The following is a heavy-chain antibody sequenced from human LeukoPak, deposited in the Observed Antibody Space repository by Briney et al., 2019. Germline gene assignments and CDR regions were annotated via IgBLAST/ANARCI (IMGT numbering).Heavy chain of an antibody. J-gene: IGHJ3*02. Sequence: GGSLRLSCAASGFTFSSYSMNWVRQAPGKGLEWVSSISSSSSYIYYADSVKGRFTISRGNAKNSLYLQMNSLRAEDTAVYYCARLERDAFDIWGQGTMVTVSS. V-gene: IGHV3-21*01. CDR1: GFTFSSYS. CDR3: ARLERDAFDI. CDR2: ISSSSSYI. D-gene: IGHD1-1*01.